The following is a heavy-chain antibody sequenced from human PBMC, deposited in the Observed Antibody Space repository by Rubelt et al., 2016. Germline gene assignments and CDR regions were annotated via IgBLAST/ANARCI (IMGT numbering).Heavy chain of an antibody. CDR2: IWYTGNT. V-gene: IGHV4-39*01. CDR1: GGSISSSNYY. J-gene: IGHJ4*02. D-gene: IGHD3-16*01. Sequence: QLQLQGSGPGLVKPSETLSLTCSVSGGSISSSNYYWGWIRQPPGKGLEWIGNIWYTGNTYYNPSLKSRVTISVDTSKNQLSRKLSSWTAADTAVYDCARQSGGAFDYWGQGTLVTVSS. CDR3: ARQSGGAFDY.